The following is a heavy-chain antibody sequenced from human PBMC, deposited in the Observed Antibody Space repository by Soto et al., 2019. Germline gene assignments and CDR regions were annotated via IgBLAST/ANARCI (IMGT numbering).Heavy chain of an antibody. J-gene: IGHJ2*01. Sequence: EVQLLESGGGLVQPGGSLRLSCAASGFTFSSYAMSWVRQAPGKGLEWVSAISGSGGSTYYADSVKGRFTISRDNSKKTLYLQMKSLRAEDTAVYYCAKRGYEYGDYDSSWYFDLWGRGTLVTVSS. V-gene: IGHV3-23*01. CDR3: AKRGYEYGDYDSSWYFDL. D-gene: IGHD4-17*01. CDR2: ISGSGGST. CDR1: GFTFSSYA.